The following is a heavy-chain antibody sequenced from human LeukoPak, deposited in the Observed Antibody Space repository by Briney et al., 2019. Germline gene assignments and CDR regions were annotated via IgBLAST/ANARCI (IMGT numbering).Heavy chain of an antibody. D-gene: IGHD3-10*01. CDR2: IYYSGST. J-gene: IGHJ4*02. Sequence: SETLSLTCTVSGGSMTNYYWGWIRQPPGKGLEWIGSIYYSGSTYYNPSLKNRVTISVDTSKNQFSLRLSSVTAADTTVYYCARYEGFGSSYFDFWGQGTLVTVSS. CDR3: ARYEGFGSSYFDF. V-gene: IGHV4-39*01. CDR1: GGSMTNYY.